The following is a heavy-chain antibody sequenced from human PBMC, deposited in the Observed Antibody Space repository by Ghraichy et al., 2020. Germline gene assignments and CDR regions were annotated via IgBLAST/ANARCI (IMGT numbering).Heavy chain of an antibody. Sequence: SQTLSLTCAISEGSVASNSAAWNWIRQSPSRGLEWLGRTYYRSKWYNDYAVSVKSRITINPDTSKNQFSLQLNSVTPEDTAVYYCARGQPPYYDFWSGYYPYFDYWGKGPLVPVSS. D-gene: IGHD3-3*01. J-gene: IGHJ4*02. V-gene: IGHV6-1*01. CDR3: ARGQPPYYDFWSGYYPYFDY. CDR1: EGSVASNSAA. CDR2: TYYRSKWYN.